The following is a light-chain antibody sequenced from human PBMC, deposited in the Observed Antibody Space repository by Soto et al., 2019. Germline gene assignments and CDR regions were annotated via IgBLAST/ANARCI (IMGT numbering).Light chain of an antibody. J-gene: IGLJ1*01. Sequence: QSALTQPASVSGSPGQSITISCTGTRSDVDVYKYVSWHQQHPGKAPKLMIYEVSNRPAGVSNRFSGSKSGNTASLTISGLQTEDEGDYYCVSYTNNRNVFGTGTKLTVL. CDR2: EVS. CDR3: VSYTNNRNV. CDR1: RSDVDVYKY. V-gene: IGLV2-14*01.